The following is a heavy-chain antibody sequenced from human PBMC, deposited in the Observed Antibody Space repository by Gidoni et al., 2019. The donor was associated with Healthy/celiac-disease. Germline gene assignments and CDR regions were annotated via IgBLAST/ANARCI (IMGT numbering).Heavy chain of an antibody. V-gene: IGHV3-23*01. Sequence: EVQLLESGGGLVQPGGSLRLSCAASGFTFSSYAMSWVRQAPGKGLEWVSASSGSGGSTYYADSVKGRFTISRDNSKNTLYLQMNSLRAEDTAVYYCAKGERGSWYYFDYWGQGTLVTVSS. CDR3: AKGERGSWYYFDY. J-gene: IGHJ4*02. D-gene: IGHD1-1*01. CDR2: SSGSGGST. CDR1: GFTFSSYA.